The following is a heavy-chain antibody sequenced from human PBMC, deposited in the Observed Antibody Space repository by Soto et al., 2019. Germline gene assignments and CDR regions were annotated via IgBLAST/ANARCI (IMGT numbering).Heavy chain of an antibody. V-gene: IGHV4-59*01. J-gene: IGHJ4*02. D-gene: IGHD5-18*01. CDR1: GGSISGYY. CDR2: MYNTGST. Sequence: SETLSLICTVSGGSISGYYWSWIRQPPGKGLEWIGYMYNTGSTVYNPSLKSRVTISIDTSKNQVSLRVNSVTAADTSVYYCARDHPHSYGVYYFDYWGQGTPVTVSS. CDR3: ARDHPHSYGVYYFDY.